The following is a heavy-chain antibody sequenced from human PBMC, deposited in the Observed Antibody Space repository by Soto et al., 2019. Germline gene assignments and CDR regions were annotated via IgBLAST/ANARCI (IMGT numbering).Heavy chain of an antibody. D-gene: IGHD2-15*01. Sequence: QVQLVESGGGVVQPGRSLRLSCAASGFTFSSSAMHWVRQAPGQGLEWVAVISYDGSNKYYADSVKGRFTISRDNSKNTLYLQRNSLRAEDTAVYYCARGGRWELLWGTREMLFGIWGQGTMVTVSS. CDR2: ISYDGSNK. J-gene: IGHJ3*02. CDR1: GFTFSSSA. CDR3: ARGGRWELLWGTREMLFGI. V-gene: IGHV3-30-3*01.